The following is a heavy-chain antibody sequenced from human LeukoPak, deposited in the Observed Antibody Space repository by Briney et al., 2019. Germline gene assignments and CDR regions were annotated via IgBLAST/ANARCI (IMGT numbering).Heavy chain of an antibody. V-gene: IGHV3-7*01. CDR2: IKQDGSEK. Sequence: GGSLRLSCAASGFTFSSYAMSWVRQAPGKGLEWVANIKQDGSEKYYVDSVKGRFTISRDNAKNSLYLQMNSLRAEDTAVYYCARKGYNDYWGQGTLVTVSS. CDR1: GFTFSSYA. D-gene: IGHD5-18*01. CDR3: ARKGYNDY. J-gene: IGHJ4*02.